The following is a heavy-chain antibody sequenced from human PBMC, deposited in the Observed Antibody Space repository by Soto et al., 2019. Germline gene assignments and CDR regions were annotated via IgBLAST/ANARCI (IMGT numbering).Heavy chain of an antibody. CDR2: ISPILGIA. D-gene: IGHD2-2*02. Sequence: QVQLVQSGAEVKKPGSSVKVSCKASGGTFSSYTISWVRQAPGQGLEWMGRISPILGIANYAQKFQGRVTITADKSTSPAYMELSSLRSEDTAVYYCAMEFCSSTSCYRDYWGQGTLVTVSS. V-gene: IGHV1-69*02. CDR1: GGTFSSYT. CDR3: AMEFCSSTSCYRDY. J-gene: IGHJ4*02.